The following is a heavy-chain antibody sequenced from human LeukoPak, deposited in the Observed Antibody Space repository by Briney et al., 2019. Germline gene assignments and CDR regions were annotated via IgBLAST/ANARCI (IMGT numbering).Heavy chain of an antibody. Sequence: SETLSLTCTVPGGSISSSNYYWGWVRQPPGKGLEWIGGVYYSGTTYDNPSLKSRVTVSVDTSKNQFSLKLSSVTAADTAVYYCARRFRVIMVRGPPGYGMDVWGQGTTVTVSS. CDR3: ARRFRVIMVRGPPGYGMDV. D-gene: IGHD3-10*01. CDR1: GGSISSSNYY. CDR2: VYYSGTT. V-gene: IGHV4-39*01. J-gene: IGHJ6*02.